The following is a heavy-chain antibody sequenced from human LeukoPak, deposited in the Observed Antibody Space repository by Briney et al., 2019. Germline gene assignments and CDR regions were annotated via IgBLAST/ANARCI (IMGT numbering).Heavy chain of an antibody. J-gene: IGHJ4*02. D-gene: IGHD6-6*01. CDR3: ARLSPSSSSDY. CDR2: INPNSGGT. CDR1: GYTFTGYY. Sequence: ASVKVSCKASGYTFTGYYMHWVRQAPGQGLEWMGWINPNSGGTNYAQKFQGRVTMTRDTSISTAYMKLSRLRSDDTAVYYCARLSPSSSSDYWGQRTLVTVSS. V-gene: IGHV1-2*02.